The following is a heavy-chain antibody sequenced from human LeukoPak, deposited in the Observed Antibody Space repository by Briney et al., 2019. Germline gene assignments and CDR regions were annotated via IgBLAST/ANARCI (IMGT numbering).Heavy chain of an antibody. J-gene: IGHJ4*02. CDR3: ARDNMVRGVPLGY. CDR1: GYTFTSYD. Sequence: ASVKVSCKASGYTFTSYDINWVRQATGQGLEWMGWMNPNSGNTGYAQKFQGRVTMTRNTSISTAYMELSSLRSEDTAVYYCARDNMVRGVPLGYWGQGTLVTVSS. D-gene: IGHD3-10*01. V-gene: IGHV1-8*01. CDR2: MNPNSGNT.